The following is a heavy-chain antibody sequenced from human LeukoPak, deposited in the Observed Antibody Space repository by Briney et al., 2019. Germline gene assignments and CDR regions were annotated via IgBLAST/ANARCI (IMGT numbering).Heavy chain of an antibody. CDR1: GGSFSGYY. CDR2: INHSGST. J-gene: IGHJ4*02. CDR3: ARGFGYDFWSGYPYYFDY. V-gene: IGHV4-34*01. Sequence: SSETLSLTCAVYGGSFSGYYWSWIRQPPGKGLEWIGEINHSGSTNYNPSLKSRVTISVDTSKNQFSLKLSSVTAADTAVYYCARGFGYDFWSGYPYYFDYWGQGTLVTVSS. D-gene: IGHD3-3*01.